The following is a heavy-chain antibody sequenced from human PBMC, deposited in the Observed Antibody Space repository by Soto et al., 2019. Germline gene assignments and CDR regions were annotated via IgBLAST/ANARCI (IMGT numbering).Heavy chain of an antibody. CDR1: GITFDDFA. Sequence: EVQLVESGGGLVQPGRSLRLSCAASGITFDDFAMHWVRQAPGKGLEWVSGINWDGDFIDYADSVKGRFTISRDNSKNTLYLQMNSLRAEDTAVYYCARAYGTGAFDYWGQGTLVTVSS. CDR2: INWDGDFI. J-gene: IGHJ4*02. D-gene: IGHD3-10*01. V-gene: IGHV3-9*01. CDR3: ARAYGTGAFDY.